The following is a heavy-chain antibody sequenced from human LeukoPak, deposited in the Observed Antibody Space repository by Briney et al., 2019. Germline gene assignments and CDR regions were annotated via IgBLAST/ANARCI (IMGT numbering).Heavy chain of an antibody. J-gene: IGHJ4*02. CDR3: ARDWPSSSWYAGPFDY. CDR1: GFTVSSNY. D-gene: IGHD6-13*01. V-gene: IGHV3-53*01. CDR2: IYSGGST. Sequence: GGSLRLSCAASGFTVSSNYMSWVRQAPGKGLEWVSVIYSGGSTYYADSVKGRFTISRDNAKNSLYLQMNSLRAEDTAVYYCARDWPSSSWYAGPFDYWGQGTLVTVSS.